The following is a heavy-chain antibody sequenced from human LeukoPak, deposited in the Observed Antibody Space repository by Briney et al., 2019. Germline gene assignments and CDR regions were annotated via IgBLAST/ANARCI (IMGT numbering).Heavy chain of an antibody. CDR1: GFTFDDYG. CDR2: INWNGGST. CDR3: ARDLSGSYITRPTTFDY. D-gene: IGHD1-26*01. V-gene: IGHV3-20*04. J-gene: IGHJ4*02. Sequence: PGGSLRLSCAASGFTFDDYGMSWVRQAPGKGLEWVSGINWNGGSTGYADSVKGRFTISRDNAKNSLYLQMNSLRDEDTAVYYCARDLSGSYITRPTTFDYWGQGTLVTVSS.